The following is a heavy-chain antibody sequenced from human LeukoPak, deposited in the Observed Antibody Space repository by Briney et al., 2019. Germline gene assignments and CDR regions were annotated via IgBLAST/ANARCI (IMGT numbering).Heavy chain of an antibody. CDR1: RFTFTNYW. V-gene: IGHV3-7*04. Sequence: PGGSLRLSCAASRFTFTNYWMSWVRQAPGKGLEWVANMKGDGSETNYVDSVKGRFTISRDNAKNTLYLQMNSLRAEDTAVYYCARAGRFDYWGQGTLVTVSS. CDR3: ARAGRFDY. CDR2: MKGDGSET. J-gene: IGHJ4*02.